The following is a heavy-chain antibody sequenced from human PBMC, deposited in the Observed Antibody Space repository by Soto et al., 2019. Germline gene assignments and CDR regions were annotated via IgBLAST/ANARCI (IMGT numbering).Heavy chain of an antibody. J-gene: IGHJ6*02. Sequence: GGSLRLSCAASGFTFSSYAMHWVRQAPGKGLEWVAVISYDGSNKYYADSVKGRFTISRDNSKNMLYLQMNSLRAEDTAVYYCARDLYIYGYWDYYVGYYYYYGMDVWGQGTTVTVSS. CDR2: ISYDGSNK. V-gene: IGHV3-30-3*01. CDR3: ARDLYIYGYWDYYVGYYYYYGMDV. D-gene: IGHD5-18*01. CDR1: GFTFSSYA.